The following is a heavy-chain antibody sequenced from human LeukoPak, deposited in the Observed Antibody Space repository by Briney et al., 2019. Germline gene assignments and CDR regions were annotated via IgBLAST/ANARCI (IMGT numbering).Heavy chain of an antibody. CDR1: GGTLISYA. J-gene: IGHJ5*02. D-gene: IGHD6-19*01. V-gene: IGHV1-69*01. CDR2: IIPIFGTA. CDR3: ARGSNNIAVAGYWFDP. Sequence: GSSVKVSCKASGGTLISYAISWVRQAPGQGLEWMGGIIPIFGTANYAQKFQGRVTITADESTSTAYMELSSLRSEDTAVYYCARGSNNIAVAGYWFDPWGQGTLATVSS.